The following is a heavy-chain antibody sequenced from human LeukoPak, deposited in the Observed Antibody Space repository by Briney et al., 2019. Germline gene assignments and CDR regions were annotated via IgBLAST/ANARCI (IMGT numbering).Heavy chain of an antibody. D-gene: IGHD3-22*01. CDR3: ARGGDSSGYYSSQGDY. Sequence: GASVKVSCKASGYTFTGYYMHWVRQAPGQGLEWMGWINPNSGGTNYAQRFQGRVTMTRDTSISTAYIELNRLRSDDTAVYYCARGGDSSGYYSSQGDYWGQGTLVTVPS. V-gene: IGHV1-2*02. J-gene: IGHJ4*02. CDR1: GYTFTGYY. CDR2: INPNSGGT.